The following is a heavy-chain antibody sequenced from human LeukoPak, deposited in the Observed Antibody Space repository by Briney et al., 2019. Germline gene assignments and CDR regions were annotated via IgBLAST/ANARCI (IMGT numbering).Heavy chain of an antibody. Sequence: HPGGSLRLSCAASGFTFSDYYMSWIRQAPGKGLEWVAVIWYDGSNKYYADSVKGRFTISRDNSKNTLYLQMNSLRAEDTAVYYCARAGYGSGSFYFYGLDVWGQGTTVTVSS. D-gene: IGHD3-10*01. CDR2: IWYDGSNK. J-gene: IGHJ6*02. CDR3: ARAGYGSGSFYFYGLDV. CDR1: GFTFSDYY. V-gene: IGHV3-33*08.